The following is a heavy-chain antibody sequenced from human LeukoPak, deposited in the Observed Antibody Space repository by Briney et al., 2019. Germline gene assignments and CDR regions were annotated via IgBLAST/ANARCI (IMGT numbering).Heavy chain of an antibody. Sequence: GASVKVSFKASGYTFTGYYMHWVRQAPGQGLEWMGWINPNSGGTNYAQKFQGRVTMTRGTSISTAYMELSRLRSDDTAVYYCARDRRVRDTTEEHFDLWGRGTLVTVSS. V-gene: IGHV1-2*02. J-gene: IGHJ2*01. D-gene: IGHD3-10*01. CDR2: INPNSGGT. CDR1: GYTFTGYY. CDR3: ARDRRVRDTTEEHFDL.